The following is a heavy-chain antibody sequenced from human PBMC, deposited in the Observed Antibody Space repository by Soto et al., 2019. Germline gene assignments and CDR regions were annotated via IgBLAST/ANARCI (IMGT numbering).Heavy chain of an antibody. CDR1: GDSFTNYY. D-gene: IGHD3-16*01. J-gene: IGHJ4*02. V-gene: IGHV4-59*01. CDR2: THSSGST. Sequence: SETLSLTCTVSGDSFTNYYWTWIRQSPGKGPEWIGYTHSSGSTAYNPSLKGRVTISVDTSKNQFSLQVNSVASADTAVYYCTRVASGGLFDLWGQGILVTVSS. CDR3: TRVASGGLFDL.